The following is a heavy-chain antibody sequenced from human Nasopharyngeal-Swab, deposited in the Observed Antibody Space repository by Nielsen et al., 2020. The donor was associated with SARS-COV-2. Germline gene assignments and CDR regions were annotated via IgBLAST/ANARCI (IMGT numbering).Heavy chain of an antibody. D-gene: IGHD6-13*01. J-gene: IGHJ4*02. CDR2: INSVETYT. V-gene: IGHV3-74*01. Sequence: GESLKISCAASGFTFRSYRLHWVRQPPGKGLVWVSRINSVETYTDYADSVKGRFTISRDNAKSTLFLKMSNLRADDTAVYYCAREKVGAAAEGFDYWGRGTLVTVSS. CDR1: GFTFRSYR. CDR3: AREKVGAAAEGFDY.